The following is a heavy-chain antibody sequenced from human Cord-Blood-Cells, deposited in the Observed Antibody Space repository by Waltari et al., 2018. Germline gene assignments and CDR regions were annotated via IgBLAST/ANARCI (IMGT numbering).Heavy chain of an antibody. CDR1: GFTFSSYA. V-gene: IGHV3-30*04. Sequence: QVQLVESGGGVVQPGRSLRLSCAASGFTFSSYAMNWVRQAPGKGLEWVAVISYDGSNKYYADSVKGRFTISRDNSKNTLYLQMNSLRAEDTAVYYCARAGYDSSGYYFDYWGQGTLVTVSS. CDR2: ISYDGSNK. J-gene: IGHJ4*02. CDR3: ARAGYDSSGYYFDY. D-gene: IGHD3-22*01.